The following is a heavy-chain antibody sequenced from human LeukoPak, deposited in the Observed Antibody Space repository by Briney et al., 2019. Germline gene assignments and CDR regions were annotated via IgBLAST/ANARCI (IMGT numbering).Heavy chain of an antibody. CDR3: AKDPEDIVVA. CDR1: KFTFNIYA. J-gene: IGHJ5*02. D-gene: IGHD2-15*01. V-gene: IGHV3-23*01. Sequence: GGSLRLSCAASKFTFNIYAMSWVRQAPGKGLEWVSAISGSGGSTYYADSVKGRFTISRDNSKNTLYLQMNSLRAEDTAVYYCAKDPEDIVVAWGQGTLVTVSS. CDR2: ISGSGGST.